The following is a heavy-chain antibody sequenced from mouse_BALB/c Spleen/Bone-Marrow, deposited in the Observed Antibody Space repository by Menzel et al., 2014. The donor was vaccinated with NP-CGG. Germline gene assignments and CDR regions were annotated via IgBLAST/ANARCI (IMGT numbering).Heavy chain of an antibody. CDR2: IYPGDGDI. CDR1: GYAFSSSW. D-gene: IGHD2-3*01. V-gene: IGHV1-82*01. CDR3: ARSDGYRVMDY. Sequence: QVQLQQSGPELVKPGASVKTSCKASGYAFSSSWVNWVKQRPGQGLEWIGRIYPGDGDINYNGKFKGKATLTADKSSSTASMQLSSLTSVDSAVYYCARSDGYRVMDYWGQGTSVTVAS. J-gene: IGHJ4*01.